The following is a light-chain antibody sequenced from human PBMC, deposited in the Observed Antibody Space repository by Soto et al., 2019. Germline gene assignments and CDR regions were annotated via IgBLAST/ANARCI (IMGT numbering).Light chain of an antibody. V-gene: IGKV1-39*01. Sequence: DLQMTQSPSSLSASVGDRVTITCRASQSISNYLNWYQQKPGKAPKLLISAASSLQSGVPTRFSGSGSGTDFTLTINSLQPEDFATYYCHQTYSIRDTFGQGTRLEI. J-gene: IGKJ5*01. CDR1: QSISNY. CDR3: HQTYSIRDT. CDR2: AAS.